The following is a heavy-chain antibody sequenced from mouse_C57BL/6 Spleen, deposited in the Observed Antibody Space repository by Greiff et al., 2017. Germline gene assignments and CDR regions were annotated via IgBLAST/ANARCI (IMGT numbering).Heavy chain of an antibody. CDR3: AREDDYDPLAY. CDR1: GYTFTSYW. J-gene: IGHJ3*01. Sequence: QVQLQQPGAELVKPGASVKLSRKASGYTFTSYWMHWVKQRPGQGLEWIGMIHPNSGSTNYNEKFKSKATLTVDKSSSTAYMQLSSLTSEDSAVYYCAREDDYDPLAYWGQGTLVTVSA. CDR2: IHPNSGST. V-gene: IGHV1-64*01. D-gene: IGHD2-4*01.